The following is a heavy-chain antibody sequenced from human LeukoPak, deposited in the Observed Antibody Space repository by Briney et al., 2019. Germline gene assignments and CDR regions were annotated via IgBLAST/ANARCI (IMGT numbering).Heavy chain of an antibody. CDR3: ARDPYSSSSIGWYFDL. CDR1: GESFSGYY. J-gene: IGHJ2*01. V-gene: IGHV4-34*01. D-gene: IGHD6-6*01. CDR2: INHSGST. Sequence: SETLSLTCAVYGESFSGYYWSWIRQPPGKGLEWIGEINHSGSTNYNPSLKSRVTISVDRSKNQFSLKLSSVTAADTAVYYCARDPYSSSSIGWYFDLWGRGTLVTVSS.